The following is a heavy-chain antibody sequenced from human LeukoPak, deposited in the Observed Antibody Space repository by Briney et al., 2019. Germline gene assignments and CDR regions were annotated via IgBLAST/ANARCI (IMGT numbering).Heavy chain of an antibody. V-gene: IGHV5-51*01. Sequence: GESLKISCKGSGYSFTSYWIGWVRQMPGKGLEWMGIIYPGDSDTRYSPSFQGQVTISADKSISTAYLQWSSLKASDTAMYYCARPAPPYSGSYPTFYGMDVWGQGTTVTVSS. CDR3: ARPAPPYSGSYPTFYGMDV. D-gene: IGHD1-26*01. J-gene: IGHJ6*02. CDR1: GYSFTSYW. CDR2: IYPGDSDT.